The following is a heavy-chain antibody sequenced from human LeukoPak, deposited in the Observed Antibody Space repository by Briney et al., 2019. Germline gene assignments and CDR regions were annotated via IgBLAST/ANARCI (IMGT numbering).Heavy chain of an antibody. D-gene: IGHD5-18*01. Sequence: GGSLRLSCEASGFTFRNASMTWVRQAPGKGLEWVGRIKTKTDGGTTDYAAPVKGRFIISRDDSKNTLYLQMDSLKTEDTAVYFCAHRNTAMVRIDYWGQGTLVTVSS. CDR3: AHRNTAMVRIDY. CDR1: GFTFRNAS. J-gene: IGHJ4*02. CDR2: IKTKTDGGTT. V-gene: IGHV3-15*01.